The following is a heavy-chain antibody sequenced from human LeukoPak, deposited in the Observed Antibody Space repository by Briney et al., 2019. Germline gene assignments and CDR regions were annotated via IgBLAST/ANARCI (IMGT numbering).Heavy chain of an antibody. CDR2: IAGRGDVT. J-gene: IGHJ4*02. Sequence: GGSLRLSCAASGFTFRSYAMNWVRLAPGKGLEWVSSIAGRGDVTYYADSVKGRFTISRDNSKNTLYLQMSRLNAEDTAVYHCAREYRSSGFYGLDYWGQGTLVTVSS. D-gene: IGHD6-19*01. CDR1: GFTFRSYA. CDR3: AREYRSSGFYGLDY. V-gene: IGHV3-23*01.